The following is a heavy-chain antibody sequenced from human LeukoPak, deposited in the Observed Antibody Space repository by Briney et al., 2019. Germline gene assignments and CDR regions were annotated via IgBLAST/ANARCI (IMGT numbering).Heavy chain of an antibody. CDR1: GFTFTRYW. Sequence: GGSLRLSCAASGFTFTRYWMSWVRQAPGKGLEWVANIKEDGSKKNYVDSVKGRFTISRDNAKNSLYLQMNSLRTDDTALYYCTRSYRYYFDYWGQGALVTVSS. J-gene: IGHJ4*02. CDR3: TRSYRYYFDY. D-gene: IGHD3-16*02. CDR2: IKEDGSKK. V-gene: IGHV3-7*03.